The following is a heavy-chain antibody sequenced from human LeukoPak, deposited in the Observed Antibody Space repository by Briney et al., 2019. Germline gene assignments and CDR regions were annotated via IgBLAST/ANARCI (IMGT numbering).Heavy chain of an antibody. CDR2: IWYDGSND. CDR1: GFTFGNFG. V-gene: IGHV3-33*01. Sequence: GGSLRLSCVTSGFTFGNFGMYWVRQTPDKGLEWVAVIWYDGSNDDYADSVKGRFTISRDNSKNTLYLQMNSLRAEDTAVYYCTHYGSGSYYPGQTAQPPDYWGQGTLVTVSS. CDR3: THYGSGSYYPGQTAQPPDY. J-gene: IGHJ4*02. D-gene: IGHD3-10*01.